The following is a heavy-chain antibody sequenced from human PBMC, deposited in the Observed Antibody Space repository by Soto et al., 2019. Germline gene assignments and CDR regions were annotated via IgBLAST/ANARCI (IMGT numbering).Heavy chain of an antibody. CDR1: GFPFSTFS. CDR2: ISVGGRPI. V-gene: IGHV3-48*02. D-gene: IGHD6-19*01. CDR3: ARDLGWAFDS. J-gene: IGHJ4*01. Sequence: EVQLVESGGGSVQPGGSLRLSCAASGFPFSTFSMNWVRQAPGRGLEWISYISVGGRPISYADSVKGRFTISRDNAKNPLYLQMDSLTDVNTAVYYCARDLGWAFDSWGQGTLVTVSS.